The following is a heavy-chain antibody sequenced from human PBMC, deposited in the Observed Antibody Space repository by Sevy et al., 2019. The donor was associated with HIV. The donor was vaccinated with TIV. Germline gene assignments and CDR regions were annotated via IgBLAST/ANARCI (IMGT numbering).Heavy chain of an antibody. J-gene: IGHJ3*02. CDR2: IRYDGSNE. V-gene: IGHV3-30*02. Sequence: GGSLRLSCAASGFTFSNHGMHWVRQAPGKGLEWVAFIRYDGSNEYYGDSVKGRFTISRDNSKNTLYLQMNSLRPEEMAVYYCAKDRKVLLVVDAIPFDVFDIWGQGTMVTVSS. CDR3: AKDRKVLLVVDAIPFDVFDI. D-gene: IGHD2-8*02. CDR1: GFTFSNHG.